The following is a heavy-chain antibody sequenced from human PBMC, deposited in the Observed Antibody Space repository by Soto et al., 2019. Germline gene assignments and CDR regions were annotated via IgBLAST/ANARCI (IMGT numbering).Heavy chain of an antibody. Sequence: EVQLLESGGGLVQPGGSLRLSCAASGFTFSSYAMSWVRQAPGKGLEWVSAISGSGGSTYYADSVKGRFTISRDNSKNTLYLQMNSLRAEDTAVYYSAKEGVDTAMVILYYYYGMDVWGQGTTVTVSS. D-gene: IGHD5-18*01. CDR3: AKEGVDTAMVILYYYYGMDV. CDR1: GFTFSSYA. CDR2: ISGSGGST. V-gene: IGHV3-23*01. J-gene: IGHJ6*02.